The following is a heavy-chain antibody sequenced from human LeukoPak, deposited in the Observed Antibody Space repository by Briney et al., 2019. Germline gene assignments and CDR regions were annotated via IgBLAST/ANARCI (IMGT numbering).Heavy chain of an antibody. CDR2: ISGSGDST. D-gene: IGHD5-18*01. CDR3: AKELREGRFTAMVQIDY. CDR1: GFTFNTYA. J-gene: IGHJ4*02. Sequence: GGSLRLSCAASGFTFNTYAMNWVRQAPGKGLEWVSAISGSGDSTYYVDSVKGRFTISRDNSRNTLSLQMNSLRADDTAVFYCAKELREGRFTAMVQIDYWGQGTLVTVSS. V-gene: IGHV3-23*01.